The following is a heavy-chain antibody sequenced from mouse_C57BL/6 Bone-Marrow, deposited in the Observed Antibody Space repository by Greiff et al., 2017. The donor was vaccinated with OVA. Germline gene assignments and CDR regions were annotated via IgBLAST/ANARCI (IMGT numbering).Heavy chain of an antibody. CDR3: ARGGASPFAY. CDR1: GYSFTGYY. V-gene: IGHV1-42*01. J-gene: IGHJ3*01. Sequence: EVQLQQSGPELVKPGASVKISCKASGYSFTGYYMNWVKQSPEKSLEWIGEINPSTGGTTYNQKFKAKATLTVDKSSSTAYMQLKSLTSEDSAVYYCARGGASPFAYWGQGTVVTVSA. CDR2: INPSTGGT. D-gene: IGHD1-1*02.